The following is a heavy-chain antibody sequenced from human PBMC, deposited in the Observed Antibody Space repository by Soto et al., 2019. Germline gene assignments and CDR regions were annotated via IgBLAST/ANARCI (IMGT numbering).Heavy chain of an antibody. CDR2: ISGSGGST. CDR3: AKRGGRHIVVVTAAEY. D-gene: IGHD2-21*02. J-gene: IGHJ4*02. Sequence: EVQLLESGGGLVQPGGSLRLSCAASGFTFSSYAMSWVRQAPGKGLEWVSDISGSGGSTYYADSVKGRFTISRDNSKNTLYLQMNSLRAEDTAVYYCAKRGGRHIVVVTAAEYWGQGTLVTVSS. CDR1: GFTFSSYA. V-gene: IGHV3-23*01.